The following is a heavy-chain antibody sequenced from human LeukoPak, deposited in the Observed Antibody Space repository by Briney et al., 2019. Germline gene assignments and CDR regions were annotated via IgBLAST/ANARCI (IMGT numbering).Heavy chain of an antibody. D-gene: IGHD6-19*01. Sequence: PGASVTVSCKASGYTFTGYYMHWVRQAPGQGLEWMGWINPNSGGTNYAQKFQGRVTMTRDTSISTACMELSRLRSDDTAVYYCARAFGAYIAVAGTGFDYWGQGTLVTVSS. CDR2: INPNSGGT. CDR1: GYTFTGYY. J-gene: IGHJ4*02. V-gene: IGHV1-2*02. CDR3: ARAFGAYIAVAGTGFDY.